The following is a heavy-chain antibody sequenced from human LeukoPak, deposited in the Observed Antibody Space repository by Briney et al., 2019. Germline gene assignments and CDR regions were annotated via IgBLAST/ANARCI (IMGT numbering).Heavy chain of an antibody. V-gene: IGHV3-23*01. J-gene: IGHJ4*02. D-gene: IGHD2-2*01. Sequence: GGSLRLSCAASGFTFSSYGMSWGRRAPGKGPEWVSGISGSGGNTYYADSVKGRFTISRDNSQNTLYLQMNTLRAEDTAVYYCAKVVRGYHSDYWGQGTLVTVSS. CDR2: ISGSGGNT. CDR3: AKVVRGYHSDY. CDR1: GFTFSSYG.